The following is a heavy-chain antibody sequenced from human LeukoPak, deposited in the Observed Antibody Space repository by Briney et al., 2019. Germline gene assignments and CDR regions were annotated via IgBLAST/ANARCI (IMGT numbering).Heavy chain of an antibody. V-gene: IGHV1-69*05. D-gene: IGHD2-2*01. CDR2: IIPIFGTA. CDR3: AGGATYCSSTSCYAGWFDP. CDR1: GGTFSSYA. Sequence: ASVKVSCKSSGGTFSSYAISWVRQVPGQRLEGMGGIIPIFGTANYAQKSQRRVTITTYESTRTAYMELSSLRSEDPAVYYCAGGATYCSSTSCYAGWFDPWGQGTLVTVSS. J-gene: IGHJ5*02.